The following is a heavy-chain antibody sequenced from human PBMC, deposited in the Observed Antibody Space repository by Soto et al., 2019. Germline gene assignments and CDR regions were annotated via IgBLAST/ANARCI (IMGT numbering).Heavy chain of an antibody. V-gene: IGHV3-23*01. CDR2: ISNDGGSK. Sequence: GGSLRLSCAASGFTLTSYAMGWVRQAPGKGLEWVSAISNDGGSKYYADSVRGRFTISRDTSKNTLHLQMNSLRGEDTAVYYCARRPDLFDYWGRGTLVTVSS. CDR3: ARRPDLFDY. CDR1: GFTLTSYA. J-gene: IGHJ4*02.